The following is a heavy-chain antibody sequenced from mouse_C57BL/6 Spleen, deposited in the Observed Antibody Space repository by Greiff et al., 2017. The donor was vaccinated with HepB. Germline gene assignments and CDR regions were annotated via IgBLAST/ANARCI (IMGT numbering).Heavy chain of an antibody. CDR3: ARYYRAMDY. J-gene: IGHJ4*01. CDR1: GYTFTSDT. D-gene: IGHD1-1*01. Sequence: QVQLKESGAELARPGASVKMSCKASGYTFTSDTMHWVKQRPGQGLEWIGYINPSSGYTKYNQKFKDKATLTADKSSSTAYMQLSSLTSEDSAVYYCARYYRAMDYWGQGTSVTVSS. V-gene: IGHV1-4*01. CDR2: INPSSGYT.